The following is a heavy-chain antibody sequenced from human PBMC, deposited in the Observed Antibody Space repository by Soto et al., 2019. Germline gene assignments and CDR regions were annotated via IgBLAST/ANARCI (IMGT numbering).Heavy chain of an antibody. Sequence: LETLCLTCAVYGGSFSCYDGTWIRQPPGTGLEWIGEINHSGSTNYNPSLKSRVTISVDTSKNQFSLKLTSVTAADTAVYYCARDKITGLFDYWGQGTLVTVSS. CDR1: GGSFSCYD. CDR3: ARDKITGLFDY. J-gene: IGHJ4*02. CDR2: INHSGST. D-gene: IGHD2-8*02. V-gene: IGHV4-34*01.